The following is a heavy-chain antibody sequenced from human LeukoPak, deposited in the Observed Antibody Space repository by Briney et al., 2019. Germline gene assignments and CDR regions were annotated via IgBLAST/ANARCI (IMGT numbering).Heavy chain of an antibody. CDR3: ASTTVTYQGLGAFDI. CDR1: GFTFSSYA. D-gene: IGHD4-17*01. J-gene: IGHJ3*02. Sequence: AGGSLRLSCAASGFTFSSYAMSWVRQAPGKGLERVSGISGSGGSTYYADSVKGRFTISRDNSKNTLYLQMNSLRAEDTAVYYCASTTVTYQGLGAFDIWGQGTMVTVSS. V-gene: IGHV3-23*01. CDR2: ISGSGGST.